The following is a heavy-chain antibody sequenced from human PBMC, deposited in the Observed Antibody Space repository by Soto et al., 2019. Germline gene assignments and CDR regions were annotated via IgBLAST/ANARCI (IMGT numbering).Heavy chain of an antibody. Sequence: GGAQRLPSVAPWFTLRSHCKNWVPPAPGEGLEWVSSISRSNSYIYYADSVKGRFTISRDNAKNSLYLQMNSLSAEDTAVYYCARASSTQDYYYYYMDVWGKGTTVTVSS. V-gene: IGHV3-21*01. CDR2: ISRSNSYI. D-gene: IGHD2-2*01. J-gene: IGHJ6*03. CDR3: ARASSTQDYYYYYMDV. CDR1: WFTLRSHC.